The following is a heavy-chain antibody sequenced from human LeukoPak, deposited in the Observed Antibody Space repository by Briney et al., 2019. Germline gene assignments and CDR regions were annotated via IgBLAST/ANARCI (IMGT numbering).Heavy chain of an antibody. CDR3: ARDGVGGTVYYYGMDV. V-gene: IGHV3-66*01. Sequence: GGSLRLSCAAAGFTVSSNYMSWVRQAPGKGLEWVSVIYSGGSTYYADSVKGRFTISRDNSKNTLYLQMNSLRAEDTAVYHCARDGVGGTVYYYGMDVWGQGTTVTVSS. J-gene: IGHJ6*02. D-gene: IGHD2-8*01. CDR1: GFTVSSNY. CDR2: IYSGGST.